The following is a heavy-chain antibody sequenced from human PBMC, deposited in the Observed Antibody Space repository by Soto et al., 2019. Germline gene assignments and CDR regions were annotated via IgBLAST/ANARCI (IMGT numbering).Heavy chain of an antibody. Sequence: PSETLSLTCAVYGGSFSGYYLSWIRKPPGKGLEWIGEINHSGSTNYNPSLKSRVTISVDTSKNQFPLKLSSVTAADTAVYYCARGDKDGSGSYPFDYWGQGTLVTVS. V-gene: IGHV4-34*01. CDR3: ARGDKDGSGSYPFDY. CDR1: GGSFSGYY. J-gene: IGHJ4*02. D-gene: IGHD3-10*01. CDR2: INHSGST.